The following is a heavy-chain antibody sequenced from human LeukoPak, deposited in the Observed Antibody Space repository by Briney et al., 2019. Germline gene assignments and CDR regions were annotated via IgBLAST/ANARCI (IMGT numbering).Heavy chain of an antibody. CDR1: GYTFTSYY. J-gene: IGHJ4*02. Sequence: ASVKVSCKASGYTFTSYYIHWVRQAPGQGLEWMGIINPSGGSTSYAQTSYAQKFQGRVTMTRDTSTGTVYMELSSLRSEDTAVYYCARGGSSLHYFDYWGQGTLVTVSP. CDR2: INPSGGSTSYAQT. D-gene: IGHD1-26*01. CDR3: ARGGSSLHYFDY. V-gene: IGHV1-46*01.